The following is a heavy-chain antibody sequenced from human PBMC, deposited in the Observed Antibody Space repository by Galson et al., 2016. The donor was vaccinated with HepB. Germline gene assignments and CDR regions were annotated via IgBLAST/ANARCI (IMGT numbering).Heavy chain of an antibody. J-gene: IGHJ4*01. CDR2: IYHSGTT. Sequence: SETLSLTCTVSNYSITSGYYWGWIRQPPGKGLEWIGSIYHSGTTFYNPSLKSRVTMSVDTSQHHFSLMLSSVTAADTAVYSCARFDVAIYDILDYWGHGTLVTVSS. D-gene: IGHD3-9*01. CDR3: ARFDVAIYDILDY. V-gene: IGHV4-38-2*02. CDR1: NYSITSGYY.